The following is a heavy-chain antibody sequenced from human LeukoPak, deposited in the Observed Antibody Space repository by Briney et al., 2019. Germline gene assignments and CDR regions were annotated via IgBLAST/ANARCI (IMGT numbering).Heavy chain of an antibody. CDR3: AKTRHYYDSSGYYYFS. CDR2: ISGSGGST. D-gene: IGHD3-22*01. Sequence: PGGSLRLSCAASGFTFSSYAMSWVRQAPGKGLEWVSAISGSGGSTYYADSVKGRFTISRDNSKNTLYLQMNSLRAEDTAVYCCAKTRHYYDSSGYYYFSWGQGTLVTVSS. CDR1: GFTFSSYA. V-gene: IGHV3-23*01. J-gene: IGHJ4*02.